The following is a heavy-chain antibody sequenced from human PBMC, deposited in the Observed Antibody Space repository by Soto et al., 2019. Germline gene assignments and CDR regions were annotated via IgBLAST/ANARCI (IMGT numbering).Heavy chain of an antibody. Sequence: PGESLKVSCKGSGDSFTSYWIGWVRQIPGKGLEWMGIIYPGDSHTRNSPAFQGQVIISADKSISTAYLQWGSMKASDTAMYYCARGTYAFWSGMNSGMDVWGQGTTV. CDR3: ARGTYAFWSGMNSGMDV. D-gene: IGHD3-3*01. CDR2: IYPGDSHT. V-gene: IGHV5-51*01. CDR1: GDSFTSYW. J-gene: IGHJ6*01.